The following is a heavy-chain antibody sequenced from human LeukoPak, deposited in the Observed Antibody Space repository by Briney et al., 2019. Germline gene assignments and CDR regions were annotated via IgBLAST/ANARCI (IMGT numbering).Heavy chain of an antibody. V-gene: IGHV4-4*07. CDR2: IYTSGST. D-gene: IGHD2-8*01. CDR1: GGSISSYY. J-gene: IGHJ5*02. Sequence: SETLSLTCTVSGGSISSYYWSWIRQPAGKGLEWIGRIYTSGSTNYNPSLKSRVTMSVDTSKNQFSLKLSSVTAADTAVYYCARDIRYCTNGVCQDWLDPWGQGTLVTVSS. CDR3: ARDIRYCTNGVCQDWLDP.